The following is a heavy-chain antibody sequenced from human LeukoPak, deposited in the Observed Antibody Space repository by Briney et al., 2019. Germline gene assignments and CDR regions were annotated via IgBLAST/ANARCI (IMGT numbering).Heavy chain of an antibody. Sequence: TGGSLRLSCAASGFTFSRYSMNWVRQAPGKGLEWVSSISISSNYIYYTDSVKGRCTISRDNSKNTLYLQMNSLRAEDTALYYCAKLAGSGSHLLYYMHVWGKGTTVTVSS. CDR3: AKLAGSGSHLLYYMHV. V-gene: IGHV3-21*06. CDR1: GFTFSRYS. CDR2: ISISSNYI. D-gene: IGHD3-10*01. J-gene: IGHJ6*03.